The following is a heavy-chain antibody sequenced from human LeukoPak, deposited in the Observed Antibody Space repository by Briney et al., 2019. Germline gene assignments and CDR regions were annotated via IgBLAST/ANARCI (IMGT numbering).Heavy chain of an antibody. D-gene: IGHD6-13*01. Sequence: SETLSLTCAVYGGSFSGYYWSWIRQPPGKGLEWIGEINHSGSTNYNPSLKSRVTISVDTSKNQFSLKLSSVTAADTAVYYCARGSSSSWYDWFDPWGQGTPVTVSS. CDR2: INHSGST. J-gene: IGHJ5*02. CDR1: GGSFSGYY. CDR3: ARGSSSSWYDWFDP. V-gene: IGHV4-34*01.